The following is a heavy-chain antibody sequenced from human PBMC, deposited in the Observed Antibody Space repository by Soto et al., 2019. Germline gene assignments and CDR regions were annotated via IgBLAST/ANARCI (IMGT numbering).Heavy chain of an antibody. Sequence: SVKVSCKASGGTFSSYAISWVRQAPGQGLEWMGGIIPIFGTANYAQKLQGRVTITADESTSTAYMELSSLRSEDTAVYYCARDRYYGSGSYYRGDYYYGMDVWGQGTTVTVSS. CDR2: IIPIFGTA. CDR3: ARDRYYGSGSYYRGDYYYGMDV. J-gene: IGHJ6*02. V-gene: IGHV1-69*13. CDR1: GGTFSSYA. D-gene: IGHD3-10*01.